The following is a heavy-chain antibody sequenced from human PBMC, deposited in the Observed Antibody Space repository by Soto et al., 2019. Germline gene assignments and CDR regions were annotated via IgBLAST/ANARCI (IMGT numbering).Heavy chain of an antibody. D-gene: IGHD3-10*01. CDR3: AREPPPMVRGPPPPFDY. CDR1: GGTFSSYT. J-gene: IGHJ4*02. Sequence: SVKVSCKASGGTFSSYTISWVRQAPGQGLEWMGRIIPILGIANYAQKFQGRVTITADKSTSTAYMELSSLRSEDTAVYYCAREPPPMVRGPPPPFDYWGQGTLVTVSS. CDR2: IIPILGIA. V-gene: IGHV1-69*04.